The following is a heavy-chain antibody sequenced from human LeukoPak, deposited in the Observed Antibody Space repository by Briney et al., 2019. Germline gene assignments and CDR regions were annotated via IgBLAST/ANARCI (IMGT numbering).Heavy chain of an antibody. CDR1: GFTFSSSW. CDR3: ARYGLTAPLDF. Sequence: GGSLRLSCAASGFTFSSSWMSWVRQAPGKGLEWVANIKPDGSEKFHVDSVKGRFTISRDNSKSSLSLQMNSLRAEDTAVYYCARYGLTAPLDFWGQGTLVTVFS. V-gene: IGHV3-7*01. J-gene: IGHJ4*02. D-gene: IGHD2-21*02. CDR2: IKPDGSEK.